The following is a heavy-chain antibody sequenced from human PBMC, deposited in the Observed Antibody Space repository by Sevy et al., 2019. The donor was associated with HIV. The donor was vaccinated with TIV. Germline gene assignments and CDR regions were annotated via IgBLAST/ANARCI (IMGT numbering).Heavy chain of an antibody. J-gene: IGHJ4*02. V-gene: IGHV1-18*01. CDR3: ARDLYYYDMHSSYRPPDY. CDR1: GYTFSTYG. D-gene: IGHD3-22*01. CDR2: ISANNGNT. Sequence: ASVKVSCKASGYTFSTYGISWIRQAPGQGLEWMGWISANNGNTNYAQKIQGRVTMTTDTSTSTAYMELRGLTSDDTAFYFCARDLYYYDMHSSYRPPDYWSQGTLVTVSS.